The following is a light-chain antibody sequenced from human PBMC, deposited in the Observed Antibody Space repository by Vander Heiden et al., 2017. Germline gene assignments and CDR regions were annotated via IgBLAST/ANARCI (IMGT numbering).Light chain of an antibody. CDR1: QSVLYSSNNKND. J-gene: IGKJ5*01. CDR2: WAS. CDR3: QQYYTTLT. Sequence: DIVMTQSPDSLAVSLGERATINCKSSQSVLYSSNNKNDLAWYRQKPGQPPELLIYWASTRESGVPDRFSGSGSGTDFTLTISSLQAEDVAVYYCQQYYTTLTFGQGTRLEIK. V-gene: IGKV4-1*01.